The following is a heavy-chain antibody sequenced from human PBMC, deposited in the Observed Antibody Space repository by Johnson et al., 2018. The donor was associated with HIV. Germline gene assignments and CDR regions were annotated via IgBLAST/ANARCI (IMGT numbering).Heavy chain of an antibody. V-gene: IGHV3-30*02. D-gene: IGHD3-3*01. Sequence: VQLVESGGGVVQPGGSLRLSCAASGFTFSSYGMHWVRQAPGKGLEWVAFIRYDGSNKYYADSVKGRFTISRDNSKNTLYLQMNSLRAEDTAVYYCARDLVGLEDAFDIWGQGTLVTVS. CDR3: ARDLVGLEDAFDI. CDR1: GFTFSSYG. J-gene: IGHJ3*02. CDR2: IRYDGSNK.